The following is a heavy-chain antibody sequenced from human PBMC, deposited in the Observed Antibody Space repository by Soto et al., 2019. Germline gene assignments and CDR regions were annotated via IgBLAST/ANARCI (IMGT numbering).Heavy chain of an antibody. CDR1: GGTFSSYA. CDR3: AARGYYYDSSGYFDY. CDR2: IIPIFGTA. D-gene: IGHD3-22*01. J-gene: IGHJ4*02. V-gene: IGHV1-69*06. Sequence: ASVKVSCKASGGTFSSYAISWVRQAPGQGLEWMGGIIPIFGTANYAQKFQGRVTITADKSTSTAYIELSSLRSEDTAVYYCAARGYYYDSSGYFDYWGQGTLVTVSS.